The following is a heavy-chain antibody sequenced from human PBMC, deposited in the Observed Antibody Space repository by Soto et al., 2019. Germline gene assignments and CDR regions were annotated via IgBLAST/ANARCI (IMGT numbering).Heavy chain of an antibody. CDR3: ARDHVGGSPQRYYYYYGMDV. J-gene: IGHJ6*02. D-gene: IGHD3-16*01. CDR1: GGSISSYY. V-gene: IGHV4-59*01. CDR2: IYYSGST. Sequence: PSETLSLTCTVSGGSISSYYWSWIRQPPGKGLEWIGYIYYSGSTNYNPSLKSRVTISVDTSKNQFSLKLSSVTAADTAVYYCARDHVGGSPQRYYYYYGMDVWGQGTTVTVSS.